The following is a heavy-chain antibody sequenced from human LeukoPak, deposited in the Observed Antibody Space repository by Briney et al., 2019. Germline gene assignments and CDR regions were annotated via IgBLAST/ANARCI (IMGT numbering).Heavy chain of an antibody. CDR1: GGSISTYY. CDR2: VYYSGIT. V-gene: IGHV4-59*12. CDR3: ARGWLPRGGIFDY. D-gene: IGHD5-12*01. J-gene: IGHJ4*02. Sequence: WETLSLTCTVSGGSISTYYWSWLRQPPGKGLEWIGYVYYSGITDYNPSLKSRVTISVDTSKNQFSLKLSSVTAADTAVYYCARGWLPRGGIFDYWGQGTLVTVSS.